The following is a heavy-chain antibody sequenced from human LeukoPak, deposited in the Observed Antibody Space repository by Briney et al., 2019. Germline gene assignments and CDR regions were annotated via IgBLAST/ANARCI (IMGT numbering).Heavy chain of an antibody. D-gene: IGHD2-15*01. J-gene: IGHJ4*02. CDR2: IRQDGSET. V-gene: IGHV3-7*01. CDR1: GFTFTNYW. Sequence: PGGSLRLSCAASGFTFTNYWMSWVRQAPGKGLEWVASIRQDGSETYYVDSVKGRFTISRDNAKNSLYLQMNSLRAEDTAMYFCARDGGDCGAGSCYDYWGQGTLVTVSS. CDR3: ARDGGDCGAGSCYDY.